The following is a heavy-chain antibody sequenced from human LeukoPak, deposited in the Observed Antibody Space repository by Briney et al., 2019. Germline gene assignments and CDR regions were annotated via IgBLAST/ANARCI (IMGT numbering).Heavy chain of an antibody. J-gene: IGHJ4*02. CDR2: IWYDGSNK. CDR3: AKWSGRSGIYYSDY. CDR1: GFTFSSYG. D-gene: IGHD1-26*01. V-gene: IGHV3-30*02. Sequence: PGGSLRLSCAASGFTFSSYGMHWVRQAPGKGLEWVAVIWYDGSNKYYADSVKGRFTISRDDSKNTLYPQMNSLRTEDTAVYYCAKWSGRSGIYYSDYWGQGTLVTVSS.